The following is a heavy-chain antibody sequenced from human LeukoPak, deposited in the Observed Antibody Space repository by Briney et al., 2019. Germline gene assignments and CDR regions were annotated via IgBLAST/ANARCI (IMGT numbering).Heavy chain of an antibody. CDR2: INPNTGGT. CDR1: GYSASDYY. J-gene: IGHJ3*01. CDR3: ATPVPGYGALDV. D-gene: IGHD3-9*01. V-gene: IGHV1-2*02. Sequence: GASVKVSCKTSGYSASDYYMHWVRQAPGQGLEWMGWINPNTGGTKYAQEFQGRVTMTGDTSISIVHMELRSLTYDDTAMYYCATPVPGYGALDVWGQRTMVTVSS.